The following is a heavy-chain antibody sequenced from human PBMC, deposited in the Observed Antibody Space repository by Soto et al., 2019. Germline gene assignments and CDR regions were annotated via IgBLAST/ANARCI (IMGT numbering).Heavy chain of an antibody. Sequence: SETLSLTCTVSGASLSTYYWSWIRQPPGKGLEWIGYIYYSGSTNYNPSLKSRATISVDTSKNQFSLKLSSVTAADTAVYYCARQLGSSWYYYFDYWGQGTLVTAPQ. CDR1: GASLSTYY. CDR2: IYYSGST. V-gene: IGHV4-59*08. CDR3: ARQLGSSWYYYFDY. J-gene: IGHJ4*02. D-gene: IGHD6-13*01.